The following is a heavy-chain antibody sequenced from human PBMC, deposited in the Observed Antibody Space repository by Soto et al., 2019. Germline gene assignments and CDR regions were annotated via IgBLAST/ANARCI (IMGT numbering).Heavy chain of an antibody. Sequence: PGGSLRLSCAASGFTRSNAWMSWVRQAPGKGLEWVGHIKRKTDGGTADYAAPVKGRFTMSRDDSKNTVDLQMNSLKTEDTAVYYCTTGYNRNWYGWGQGTLVTVSS. D-gene: IGHD1-20*01. J-gene: IGHJ4*02. CDR2: IKRKTDGGTA. CDR1: GFTRSNAW. V-gene: IGHV3-15*01. CDR3: TTGYNRNWYG.